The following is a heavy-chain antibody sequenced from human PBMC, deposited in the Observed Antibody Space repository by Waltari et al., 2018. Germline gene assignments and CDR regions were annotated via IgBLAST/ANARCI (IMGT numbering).Heavy chain of an antibody. V-gene: IGHV3-30*18. CDR2: ISYDGSNK. D-gene: IGHD6-19*01. CDR1: GFTFSSYG. J-gene: IGHJ5*02. Sequence: QVQLVESGGGVVQPGRSLRLSCAASGFTFSSYGMHWVRQAPGKGLEWVAVISYDGSNKYYAGSVKGRFTISRDNSKNTLYLQMNSLRAEDTAVYYCAKEGDSSGWHPPHWFDPWGQGTLVTVSS. CDR3: AKEGDSSGWHPPHWFDP.